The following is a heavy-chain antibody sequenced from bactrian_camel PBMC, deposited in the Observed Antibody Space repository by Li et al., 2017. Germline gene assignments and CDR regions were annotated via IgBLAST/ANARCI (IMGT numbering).Heavy chain of an antibody. D-gene: IGHD6*01. CDR2: IYSDGSNT. CDR1: GFTFSSYG. CDR3: AAEQATSWWSELGSGFSY. Sequence: VQLVESGGGLVQPGGSLRLSCAPSGFTFSSYGMSWVRQAPGKGLEWVSAIYSDGSNTYYADSVKGRFTISRDNAKNTLYLQMNSLKPEDTAVYYCAAEQATSWWSELGSGFSYWGQGTQVTVS. V-gene: IGHV3S7*01. J-gene: IGHJ6*01.